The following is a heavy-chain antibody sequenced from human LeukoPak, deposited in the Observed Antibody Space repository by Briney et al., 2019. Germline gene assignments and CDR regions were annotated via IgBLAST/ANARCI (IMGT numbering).Heavy chain of an antibody. D-gene: IGHD4-23*01. J-gene: IGHJ4*02. Sequence: SETLSLTCTVSGGSISSSSYYWGWIRQPPGKGLEWIGSIYYSGSTYYNPSLKSRVTISVDTSKNQFSLKLSSVTAADTAVYYCARRDDYGGNSIFDYWGQGTLVTVSS. V-gene: IGHV4-39*01. CDR2: IYYSGST. CDR1: GGSISSSSYY. CDR3: ARRDDYGGNSIFDY.